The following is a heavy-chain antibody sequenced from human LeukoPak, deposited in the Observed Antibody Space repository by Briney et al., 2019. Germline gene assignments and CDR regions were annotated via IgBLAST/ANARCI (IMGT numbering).Heavy chain of an antibody. CDR1: GYTFTSYG. D-gene: IGHD3-16*02. Sequence: ASVTVSFKASGYTFTSYGISWVRQAPGQGLEWMGWISAYNGNTNYAQKLQGRVTMTRDTSISTAYMELSRLRSDDAAVYYCASLGELSLGKDYWGQGTLVTVSS. V-gene: IGHV1-18*01. CDR2: ISAYNGNT. J-gene: IGHJ4*02. CDR3: ASLGELSLGKDY.